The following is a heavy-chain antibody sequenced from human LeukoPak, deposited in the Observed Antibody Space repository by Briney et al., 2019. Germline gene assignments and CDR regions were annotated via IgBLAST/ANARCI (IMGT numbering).Heavy chain of an antibody. Sequence: GESLRISCKGSGYTFSSYWIGWVRQMPGKGLEWMGIIYPGDSDTRYSPSLQGQVTISVDTSIGTAYLQWSSLKASDTAIYYCARQNDFRLDHWGQGTLVTLSS. J-gene: IGHJ4*02. CDR2: IYPGDSDT. V-gene: IGHV5-51*01. D-gene: IGHD3-3*01. CDR1: GYTFSSYW. CDR3: ARQNDFRLDH.